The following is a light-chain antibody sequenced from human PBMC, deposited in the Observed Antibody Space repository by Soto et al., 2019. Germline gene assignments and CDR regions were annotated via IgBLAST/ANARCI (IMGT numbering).Light chain of an antibody. CDR3: KHRGNLPLT. J-gene: IGKJ4*01. CDR1: QSVSSF. CDR2: DAS. Sequence: DIVLTQSPATLSLSPGVRATLSCTASQSVSSFLAWYQQKPGQAPRLLIYDASNRATVIPARFSVSGSGTDFSLTISSLEPEDVTVYYCKHRGNLPLTFGGGTKEEIK. V-gene: IGKV3-11*01.